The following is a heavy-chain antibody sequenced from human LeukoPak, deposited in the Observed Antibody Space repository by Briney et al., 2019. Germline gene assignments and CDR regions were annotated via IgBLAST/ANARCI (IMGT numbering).Heavy chain of an antibody. CDR3: ARVGSSGWYYFDY. Sequence: TPSETLSLTCTVSGGSISSYYWSWIRQPPGRGLEWVAYMYYSGNTNYNPSLKSRVTVSVDTSKNQSSLKLSSVTAADTAVYYCARVGSSGWYYFDYWGQGTLVTVSS. V-gene: IGHV4-59*01. D-gene: IGHD6-19*01. J-gene: IGHJ4*02. CDR2: MYYSGNT. CDR1: GGSISSYY.